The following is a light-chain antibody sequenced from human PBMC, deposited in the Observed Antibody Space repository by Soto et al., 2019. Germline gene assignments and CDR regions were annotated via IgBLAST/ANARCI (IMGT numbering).Light chain of an antibody. J-gene: IGLJ1*01. Sequence: SVLTQPPPVFGPPGRKVTTSSLGSGSNLGRNYVSWYQQLPGTAPRLLIYDNVYRFSGIPDRFSASKSGTSATLGIAGLQTGDEGDYYCGSWDNNLRAYVFGTGTKVTV. CDR3: GSWDNNLRAYV. CDR2: DNV. V-gene: IGLV1-51*01. CDR1: GSNLGRNY.